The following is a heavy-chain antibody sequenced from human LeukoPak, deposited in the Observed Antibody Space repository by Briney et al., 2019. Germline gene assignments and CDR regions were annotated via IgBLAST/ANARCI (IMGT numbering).Heavy chain of an antibody. Sequence: PSETLSLTCTVSGGSISSNSYYWGWIRQPPGKGLEWIGSIYYSGSTYYNPSLKSRVTISVDTSKNQFSLKLSSVTAADTAVYYCARLAGSYYPPFAFDIWGQGTMVTVSS. CDR1: GGSISSNSYY. J-gene: IGHJ3*02. D-gene: IGHD1-26*01. V-gene: IGHV4-39*01. CDR3: ARLAGSYYPPFAFDI. CDR2: IYYSGST.